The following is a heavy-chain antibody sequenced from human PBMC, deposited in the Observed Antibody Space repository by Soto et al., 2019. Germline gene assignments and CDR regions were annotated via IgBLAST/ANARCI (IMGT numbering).Heavy chain of an antibody. CDR2: IYYTGNS. Sequence: QVQLQESGPGLVKPSQTLSLTCTVSGASISSGAYYWSWIRQQPGKGLEWVGYIYYTGNSYYNPSFKRRISMSIDTSNIQFSLRLSSVTAADTAVYYCAAGSGTHYSVATGFDFWGLGTLVTVSP. D-gene: IGHD3-10*01. CDR1: GASISSGAYY. V-gene: IGHV4-31*03. J-gene: IGHJ4*02. CDR3: AAGSGTHYSVATGFDF.